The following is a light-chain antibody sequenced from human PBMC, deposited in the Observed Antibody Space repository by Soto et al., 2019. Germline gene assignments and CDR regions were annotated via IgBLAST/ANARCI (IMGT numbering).Light chain of an antibody. CDR3: PQRSNRPWT. Sequence: EVVLTQSPATLSLSPGERATLSCRASQSVSNYLAWYQQKPGKAPRLLIYEASNRTSAVPTRFSGSGSGTYVIFTISSLEPEDFAVYYCPQRSNRPWTFGQGTKVEIK. V-gene: IGKV3-11*01. CDR1: QSVSNY. CDR2: EAS. J-gene: IGKJ1*01.